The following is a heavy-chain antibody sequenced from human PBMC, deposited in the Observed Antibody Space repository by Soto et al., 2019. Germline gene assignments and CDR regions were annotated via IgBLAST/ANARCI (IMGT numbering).Heavy chain of an antibody. V-gene: IGHV5-51*01. D-gene: IGHD3-10*01. CDR1: GYSFTTYW. CDR2: IYPGDSDT. CDR3: ARLGDGSGSSYSHYYNGMDG. J-gene: IGHJ6*02. Sequence: PGESLKISCKGSGYSFTTYWIGWVRQMPGKGLEWMGIIYPGDSDTRYSPSFQGQVTISADKSISTAYLQWSSLKASDTAMYYCARLGDGSGSSYSHYYNGMDGWGQGTTVTVSS.